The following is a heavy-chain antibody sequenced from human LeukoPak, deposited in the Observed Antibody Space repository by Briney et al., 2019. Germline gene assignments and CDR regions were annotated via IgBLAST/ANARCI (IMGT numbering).Heavy chain of an antibody. V-gene: IGHV1-18*01. CDR3: ARVYDYGSGSYPQCYYFDY. Sequence: ASVKVSCKTSGYTFTSYGVSWVRQAPGQGLEWMGWMSAYNTNTNYAQKVQGRVIMTTDTSTSTAYMELRSLRSDDTAVYYCARVYDYGSGSYPQCYYFDYWGQGTLVTVSS. D-gene: IGHD3-10*01. J-gene: IGHJ4*02. CDR2: MSAYNTNT. CDR1: GYTFTSYG.